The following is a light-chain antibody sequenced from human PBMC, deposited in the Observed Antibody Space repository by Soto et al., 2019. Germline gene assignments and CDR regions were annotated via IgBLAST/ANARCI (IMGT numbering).Light chain of an antibody. Sequence: EIVMKQSPATLSVSPGERATLSCRASPGVSSILAWYQQKPGQAPRLLLYGATTRATGIPARLSGSGSGTDFSLTISSLQSKDVAIYYCQQYNKWFAWKFGQGAKVDIK. CDR2: GAT. V-gene: IGKV3D-15*01. CDR1: PGVSSI. J-gene: IGKJ1*01. CDR3: QQYNKWFAWK.